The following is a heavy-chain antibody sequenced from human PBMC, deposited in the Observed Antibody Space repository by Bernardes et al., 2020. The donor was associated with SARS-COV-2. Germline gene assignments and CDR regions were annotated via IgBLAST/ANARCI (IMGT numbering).Heavy chain of an antibody. CDR2: ISAIGGST. V-gene: IGHV3-23*01. CDR3: AGNIVVVTAIPGVDY. Sequence: GGSLRLSCAASGLTFSTYAMTWVRQVPGKGLEWVSAISAIGGSTYYADSVKGRFTISRDNSKNTLYLQMNSLRAEDTAVYYCAGNIVVVTAIPGVDYWGQGTLVTVSS. J-gene: IGHJ4*02. D-gene: IGHD2-21*02. CDR1: GLTFSTYA.